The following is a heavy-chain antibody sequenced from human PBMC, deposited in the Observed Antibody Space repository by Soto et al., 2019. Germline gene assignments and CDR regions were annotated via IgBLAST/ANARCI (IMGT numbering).Heavy chain of an antibody. CDR2: INPNGGST. CDR3: ATAGYCSGGTCFHGNCDY. CDR1: GYTFTTYY. Sequence: QVQLVQSGAEVKRPGASVKVSCKASGYTFTTYYMHWVRQAPGQGLEWLGIINPNGGSTTYAQKFQGRVTMTMDAFTGTVWLELSSLTSEDTAVYYCATAGYCSGGTCFHGNCDYWGQGPLVTFSA. V-gene: IGHV1-46*01. D-gene: IGHD2-15*01. J-gene: IGHJ4*02.